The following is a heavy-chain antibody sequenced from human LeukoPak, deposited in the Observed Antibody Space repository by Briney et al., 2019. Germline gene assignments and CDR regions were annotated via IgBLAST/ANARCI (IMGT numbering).Heavy chain of an antibody. Sequence: GGSLRLSCAASGFTFSSYAMHWVRQAPGKGLEWVAVISYDGSNKYYADSVKGRFTISRDNSKNTLYLQMNSLRAEDTAVYYCARPRGDGYISGFDYWGQGTLATVSS. D-gene: IGHD5-24*01. CDR3: ARPRGDGYISGFDY. V-gene: IGHV3-30*04. CDR1: GFTFSSYA. J-gene: IGHJ4*02. CDR2: ISYDGSNK.